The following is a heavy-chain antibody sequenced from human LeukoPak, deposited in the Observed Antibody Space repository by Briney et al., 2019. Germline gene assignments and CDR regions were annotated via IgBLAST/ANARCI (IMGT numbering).Heavy chain of an antibody. CDR1: GFTFSSYN. J-gene: IGHJ6*03. CDR2: TYSGGRT. CDR3: ARVYYGSGSLHYYYYYMDV. V-gene: IGHV3-53*01. Sequence: GGSLRLSCAASGFTFSSYNMNWVRQAPGKGLEWVSVTYSGGRTYYEDSVKGRFTISRDNSKNTLYLQMNSLRAEDTAVYYCARVYYGSGSLHYYYYYMDVWGKGTTVTISS. D-gene: IGHD3-10*01.